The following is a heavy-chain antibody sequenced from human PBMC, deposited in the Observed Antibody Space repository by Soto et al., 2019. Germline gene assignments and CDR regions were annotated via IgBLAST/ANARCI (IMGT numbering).Heavy chain of an antibody. V-gene: IGHV4-31*01. Sequence: QVQLQESGPGLVKPSQTLSLTCTVSGGSISSGGYYWSWIRQHPGKGLEWIGYIYYSGSTYYNPSLKXLVXIXEDTSKNQFSLKLSSVTAADTAVYYCARDGGSWVDYWGQGTLVTVSS. CDR2: IYYSGST. D-gene: IGHD2-15*01. CDR3: ARDGGSWVDY. CDR1: GGSISSGGYY. J-gene: IGHJ4*02.